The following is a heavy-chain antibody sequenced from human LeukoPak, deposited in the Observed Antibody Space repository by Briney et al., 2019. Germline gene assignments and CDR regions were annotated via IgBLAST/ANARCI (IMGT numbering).Heavy chain of an antibody. CDR1: GISLTNYA. V-gene: IGHV3-23*01. J-gene: IGHJ4*02. CDR2: ISERGGST. Sequence: GSLRLSCVGSGISLTNYAMTWVRQAPGKGLEWVSYISERGGSTSYADSVKGRFTISRDTSLNTLYLQMTSLRAEDTAVYFCAKRGIVIRGILVIGYHQEAYHYDYWGQGVLVTVSS. D-gene: IGHD3-10*01. CDR3: AKRGIVIRGILVIGYHQEAYHYDY.